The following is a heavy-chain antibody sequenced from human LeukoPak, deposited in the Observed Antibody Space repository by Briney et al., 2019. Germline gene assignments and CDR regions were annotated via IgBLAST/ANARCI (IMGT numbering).Heavy chain of an antibody. CDR1: GFTFDDYA. Sequence: GGSLRLSCAASGFTFDDYAMHWVRQAPGKGQQWVSGISWNSGGIGYADSVKGRFTISRDNAKNSLYLQMNSLRAEDTALYYCAKANVAAAQPYYFDYWGQGTLVTVSS. CDR2: ISWNSGGI. D-gene: IGHD2-2*01. CDR3: AKANVAAAQPYYFDY. J-gene: IGHJ4*02. V-gene: IGHV3-9*01.